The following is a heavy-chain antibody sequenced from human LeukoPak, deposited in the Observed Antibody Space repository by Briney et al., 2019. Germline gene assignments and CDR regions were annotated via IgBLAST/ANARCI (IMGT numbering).Heavy chain of an antibody. D-gene: IGHD3-3*01. CDR1: GGSISSHY. CDR2: IYHSGST. V-gene: IGHV4-59*11. J-gene: IGHJ6*03. Sequence: PSETLSLTCTVSGGSISSHYWSWIRQPPGKGLEWLGYIYHSGSTNYNPSLKSRVTISVDTSKNQFSLKLSSVTAADTAVYYCARMCYDFWSGYYQRDYYYYYYMDVWGKGTTVTVSS. CDR3: ARMCYDFWSGYYQRDYYYYYYMDV.